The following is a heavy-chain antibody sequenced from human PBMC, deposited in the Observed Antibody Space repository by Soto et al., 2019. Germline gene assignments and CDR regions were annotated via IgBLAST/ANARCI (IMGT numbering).Heavy chain of an antibody. CDR3: ARGAPALDY. CDR2: IFRTGST. V-gene: IGHV4-4*02. Sequence: QVQLQESGPGLVKPSETLSLTCAVSGGSISSETWWSWVRQPPGKGLEWVGEIFRTGSTNYNPSLXXRXTXXLDKSKNQFSLKLSSVTAADTAVYYCARGAPALDYWGQGTLVTVSS. J-gene: IGHJ4*02. CDR1: GGSISSETW.